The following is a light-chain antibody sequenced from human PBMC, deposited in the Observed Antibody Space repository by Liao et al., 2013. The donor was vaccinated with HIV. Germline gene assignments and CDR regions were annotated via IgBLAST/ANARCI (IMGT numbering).Light chain of an antibody. CDR3: QAWDSRADVV. CDR2: YDQ. J-gene: IGLJ2*01. Sequence: SFVLTQPPSVSVAPGKTASITCGGSNIGSKSVHWYQQKPGQAPVLVMYYDQNRPSGIPERISGSISGNTATLTISGTQAMDEADYFCQAWDSRADVVFGGGTKLTVL. CDR1: NIGSKS. V-gene: IGLV3-21*01.